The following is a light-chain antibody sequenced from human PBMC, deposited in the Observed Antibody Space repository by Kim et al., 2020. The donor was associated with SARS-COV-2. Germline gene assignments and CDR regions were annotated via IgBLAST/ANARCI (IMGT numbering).Light chain of an antibody. CDR2: QDS. CDR1: NLGNKY. CDR3: QAWDSSS. Sequence: SYELTRPPSVSVSPGQTARITCSGDNLGNKYVCWYQQRPGHSPVLVIYQDSKRPSGISERFSGSNSGNTATLTISETQPMDEADYFCQAWDSSSFGGGT. J-gene: IGLJ2*01. V-gene: IGLV3-1*01.